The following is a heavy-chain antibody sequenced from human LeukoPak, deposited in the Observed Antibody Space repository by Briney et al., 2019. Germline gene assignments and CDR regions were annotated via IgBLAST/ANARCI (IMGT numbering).Heavy chain of an antibody. CDR1: GYSISSGYY. CDR3: ARGVLWFGEFTTYYFDY. D-gene: IGHD3-10*01. Sequence: SETLSLTCTVSGYSISSGYYWGWIRQPPGKGLEWIGYIYYSGSTNYNPSLKSRVTISVDTSKNQFSLKLSSVTAADTAVYYCARGVLWFGEFTTYYFDYWGQGTLVTVSS. V-gene: IGHV4-61*01. J-gene: IGHJ4*02. CDR2: IYYSGST.